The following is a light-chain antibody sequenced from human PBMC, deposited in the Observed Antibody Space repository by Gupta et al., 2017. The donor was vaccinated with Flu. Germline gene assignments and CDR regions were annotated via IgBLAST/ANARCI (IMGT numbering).Light chain of an antibody. CDR2: DDR. J-gene: IGLJ2*01. Sequence: SHLLTPPPSVSVAPGQTARITCGGNNIGSKSVHWYQQKPGQAPVLVVYDDRDRPSGIPERFSGSNSRHTATLTISRVEAGDEADYFCQVWDSSSDHMIFGGGTKLTVL. CDR3: QVWDSSSDHMI. CDR1: NIGSKS. V-gene: IGLV3-21*02.